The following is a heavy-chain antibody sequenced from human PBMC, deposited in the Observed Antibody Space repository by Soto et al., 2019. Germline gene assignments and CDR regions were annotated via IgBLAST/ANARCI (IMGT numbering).Heavy chain of an antibody. CDR2: IYYSGST. Sequence: SETLSLTCTVSGGSISSYYWSWIRQPPGKGLEWIGYIYYSGSTNYNPSLKSRVTISVDTSKNQFSLKLSSVTAADTAVYYCAATLTYSSGWPFDYWGQGTLVTVS. CDR1: GGSISSYY. J-gene: IGHJ4*02. D-gene: IGHD6-19*01. V-gene: IGHV4-59*01. CDR3: AATLTYSSGWPFDY.